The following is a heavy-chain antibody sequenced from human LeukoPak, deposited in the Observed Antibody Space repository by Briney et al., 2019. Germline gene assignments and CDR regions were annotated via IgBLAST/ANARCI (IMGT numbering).Heavy chain of an antibody. Sequence: GGSLRPSCAASGFTFSSFNMNWVRQAPGKGLEWVSSISSTSSLIWSADSLKGRFTISRDNAKNSLYLQMDSLRAEDTAVYYCARYNSGWNDYWGQGTLVTVSS. V-gene: IGHV3-21*01. CDR3: ARYNSGWNDY. CDR2: ISSTSSLI. CDR1: GFTFSSFN. D-gene: IGHD6-19*01. J-gene: IGHJ4*02.